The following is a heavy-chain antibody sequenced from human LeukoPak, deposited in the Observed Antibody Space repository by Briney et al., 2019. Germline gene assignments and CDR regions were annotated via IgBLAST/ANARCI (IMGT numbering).Heavy chain of an antibody. J-gene: IGHJ4*02. D-gene: IGHD3-10*01. CDR2: IYHSGST. CDR3: ARRGLRYSGSYSFDY. V-gene: IGHV4-30-2*01. CDR1: GGSISSVDSY. Sequence: SETLSLTCTVSGGSISSVDSYWSWIRQPPGKGLVWIAYIYHSGSTYYNPSLESRVTISVDMSKNQFSLKLSSVTAADTAVYYCARRGLRYSGSYSFDYWGQGTLVTVSS.